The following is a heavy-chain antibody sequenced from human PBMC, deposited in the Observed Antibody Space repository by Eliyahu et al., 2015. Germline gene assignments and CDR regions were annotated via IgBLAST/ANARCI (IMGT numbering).Heavy chain of an antibody. J-gene: IGHJ6*02. CDR2: INGGDDNI. Sequence: QVQMVQSESEVKKPGASVKLSCKASGYTFTNFSMHWVRQAPGQSPEWLGWINGGDDNIKYSEKFQGRVTITRDTSASTAYMELRSLRIEDTAVYYCARDQSILSGYSPYGMDVWGQGTTVTVSS. V-gene: IGHV1-3*01. CDR3: ARDQSILSGYSPYGMDV. CDR1: GYTFTNFS. D-gene: IGHD3-3*01.